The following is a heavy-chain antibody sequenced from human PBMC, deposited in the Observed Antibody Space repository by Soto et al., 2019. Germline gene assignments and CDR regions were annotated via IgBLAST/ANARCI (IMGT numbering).Heavy chain of an antibody. Sequence: EVQLLESGGGLVQPGGSLRLSCAASGFTFSSYAMSRVRQAPGKGLEWVSAISGSGGSTYYADSVKGRFTISRDNSKNTLYLQMNSLRAEDTAVYYCAKRSEGYWYFDLWGRGTLVTVSS. CDR3: AKRSEGYWYFDL. CDR2: ISGSGGST. V-gene: IGHV3-23*01. CDR1: GFTFSSYA. J-gene: IGHJ2*01.